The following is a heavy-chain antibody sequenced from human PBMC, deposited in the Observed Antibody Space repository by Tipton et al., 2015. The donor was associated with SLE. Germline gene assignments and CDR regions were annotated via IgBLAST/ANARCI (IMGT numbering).Heavy chain of an antibody. CDR1: GGSFSGYY. J-gene: IGHJ4*02. D-gene: IGHD5/OR15-5a*01. CDR3: ARSTGNPLPFDL. CDR2: IYNSGYT. V-gene: IGHV4-34*01. Sequence: TLSLTCAVYGGSFSGYYWSWIRQPPGKGLEWIGTIYNSGYTFYNPSLKSRVTISVDSSKNQFSLKLNSVTAADTAVYYCARSTGNPLPFDLWGQGTLVSVSS.